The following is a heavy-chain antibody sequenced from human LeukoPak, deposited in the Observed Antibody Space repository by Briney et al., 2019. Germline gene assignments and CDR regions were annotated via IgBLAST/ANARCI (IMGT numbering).Heavy chain of an antibody. CDR2: ISWDGGSV. CDR3: AKARRGVLTGYYYFQY. J-gene: IGHJ4*02. D-gene: IGHD3-9*01. Sequence: PGGSLRLSCAASGFTFDDYGMSWVRQAPGKGLKWVSGISWDGGSVAYADSVKGRFTISRDNANKSLYLQMNSLRPEDTALYYCAKARRGVLTGYYYFQYWGQGTLVTVSS. CDR1: GFTFDDYG. V-gene: IGHV3-9*01.